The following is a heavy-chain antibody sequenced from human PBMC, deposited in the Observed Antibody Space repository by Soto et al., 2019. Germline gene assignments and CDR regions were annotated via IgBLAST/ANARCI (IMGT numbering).Heavy chain of an antibody. J-gene: IGHJ4*02. V-gene: IGHV3-15*01. Sequence: GGSLRLSCAASGFTFSNAWMSWVRQAPGKGLEWVGRIKSKTDGGTTDYAAPVKGRFTISRDDSKNTLYLQMNSLKTEDTAVYYCTTEDIVVVVAATPLVLGDYWGQGTLVTISS. CDR1: GFTFSNAW. CDR3: TTEDIVVVVAATPLVLGDY. CDR2: IKSKTDGGTT. D-gene: IGHD2-15*01.